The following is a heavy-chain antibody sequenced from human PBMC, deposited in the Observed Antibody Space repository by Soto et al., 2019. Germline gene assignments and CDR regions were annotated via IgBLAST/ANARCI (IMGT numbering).Heavy chain of an antibody. CDR2: ISGSGGST. CDR1: GFTFSSYA. V-gene: IGHV3-23*01. Sequence: GGSLRLSCAASGFTFSSYAMSWVRQAPGKGLEWVSAISGSGGSTYYADSVKGRFTISRDNSKNTLYLQMNSLRAEDTAVYYCAKSHRTYYYDSSGYYYVLALDYWGQGTLVTVSS. D-gene: IGHD3-22*01. CDR3: AKSHRTYYYDSSGYYYVLALDY. J-gene: IGHJ4*02.